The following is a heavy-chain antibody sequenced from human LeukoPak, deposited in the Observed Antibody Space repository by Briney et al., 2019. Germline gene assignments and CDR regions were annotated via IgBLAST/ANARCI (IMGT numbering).Heavy chain of an antibody. D-gene: IGHD5-24*01. Sequence: GGSLRLSCAVSGSSFTSFWIHWVRQVPGKGLAWVSYVTYDGSTTIYADSVKGRFTISRDNAYNTVYLQMNSLRAEDTAIYYCARASDGWSIDYWGQGTLVTVSS. CDR1: GSSFTSFW. CDR3: ARASDGWSIDY. V-gene: IGHV3-74*01. CDR2: VTYDGSTT. J-gene: IGHJ4*02.